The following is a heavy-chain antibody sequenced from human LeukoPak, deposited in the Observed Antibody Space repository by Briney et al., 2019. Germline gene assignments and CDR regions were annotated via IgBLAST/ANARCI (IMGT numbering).Heavy chain of an antibody. CDR1: SYTFTSYD. J-gene: IGHJ4*02. D-gene: IGHD6-19*01. CDR2: MNPNSGNT. Sequence: ASVKVSCKASSYTFTSYDINWVRQVPGKGLEWMGWMNPNSGNTGYAQSFQGRVNMTRDTSTSTVYMELSSLRSEDTAVYYCASAQAVAGPSGYWGQGTLVTVSS. CDR3: ASAQAVAGPSGY. V-gene: IGHV1-8*01.